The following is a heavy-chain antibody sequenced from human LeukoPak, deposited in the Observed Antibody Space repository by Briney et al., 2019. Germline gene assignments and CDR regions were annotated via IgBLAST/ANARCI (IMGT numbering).Heavy chain of an antibody. D-gene: IGHD5-12*01. CDR3: ARGPILYSGYDGGSWFYP. Sequence: ASVKVSFKASGYTFTIYYINWVRQAPGQGLEWMGWMNPNSGNTGYAQKFQGRDTMTRITSISTAYLELSSLRSEDTAVYYCARGPILYSGYDGGSWFYPWGQGTLVTVSS. CDR2: MNPNSGNT. V-gene: IGHV1-8*01. CDR1: GYTFTIYY. J-gene: IGHJ5*02.